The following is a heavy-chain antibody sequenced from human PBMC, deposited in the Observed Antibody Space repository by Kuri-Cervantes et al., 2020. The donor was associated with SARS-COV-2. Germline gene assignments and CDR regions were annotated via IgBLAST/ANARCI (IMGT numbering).Heavy chain of an antibody. CDR1: GGSFSGYY. Sequence: ESLKISCAVYGGSFSGYYWSWIRQPPGKGLEWIGEINHSGSTNYSPSLKSRVTISVDTSKNQFSLKLSSVTAADTAVYYCARTVIAARPGWPFYFDYWGQGTLVTVSS. CDR3: ARTVIAARPGWPFYFDY. D-gene: IGHD6-6*01. V-gene: IGHV4-34*01. CDR2: INHSGST. J-gene: IGHJ4*02.